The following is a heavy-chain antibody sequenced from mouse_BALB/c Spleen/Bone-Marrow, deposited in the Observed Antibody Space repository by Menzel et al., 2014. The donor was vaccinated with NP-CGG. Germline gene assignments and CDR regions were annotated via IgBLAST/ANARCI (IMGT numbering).Heavy chain of an antibody. Sequence: QVQLQQSGPGLVAPSQSLSITCTVSGFSLTIYGVHWVRQPPGKGLEWLGLSWAGGSTSYNSALLSRLTISKDISKSQVFLKMNSLQTDDTAMYYCAREGYDHAMDYWGQGTSVTVSS. CDR2: SWAGGST. V-gene: IGHV2-9*02. J-gene: IGHJ4*01. D-gene: IGHD2-14*01. CDR1: GFSLTIYG. CDR3: AREGYDHAMDY.